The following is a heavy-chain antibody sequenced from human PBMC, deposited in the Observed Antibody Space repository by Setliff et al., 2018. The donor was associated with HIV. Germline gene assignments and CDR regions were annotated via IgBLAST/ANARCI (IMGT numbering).Heavy chain of an antibody. Sequence: GASVKVSCKVSGYTLTEVSIHWVRQAPGKGLEWMGIINPSSGNTGYAQKFQGRVTMTRNTSISTAYMELSSLRSEDTAVYYCARGPGTVTRFYYYYYYMDVWGKGTTVTVSS. CDR3: ARGPGTVTRFYYYYYYMDV. J-gene: IGHJ6*03. CDR2: INPSSGNT. CDR1: GYTLTEVS. D-gene: IGHD4-17*01. V-gene: IGHV1-8*01.